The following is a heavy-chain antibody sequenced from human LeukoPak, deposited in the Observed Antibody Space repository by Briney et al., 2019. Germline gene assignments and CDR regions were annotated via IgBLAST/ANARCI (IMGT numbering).Heavy chain of an antibody. Sequence: SETLSLTCTVSGGSISSYYWSWIRQPPGKGLEWIGYIYYSGSTNYNPSLNSRITISVDTSKNQFSLKLSYVTAADTAVYYCARAPRGYYDACDPGGGGTRVTVS. V-gene: IGHV4-59*01. D-gene: IGHD3-22*01. CDR2: IYYSGST. J-gene: IGHJ5*02. CDR1: GGSISSYY. CDR3: ARAPRGYYDACDP.